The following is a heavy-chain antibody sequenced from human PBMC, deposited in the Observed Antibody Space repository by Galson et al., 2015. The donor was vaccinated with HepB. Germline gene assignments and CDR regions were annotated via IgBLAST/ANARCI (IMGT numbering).Heavy chain of an antibody. J-gene: IGHJ4*02. CDR1: GGSISSSSYY. CDR3: ARQKYYYESSGYYKPSNFDY. CDR2: IYYSGST. D-gene: IGHD3-22*01. V-gene: IGHV4-39*01. Sequence: SETLSLTCTVSGGSISSSSYYWGWIRQPPGKGLEWIGSIYYSGSTYYNPSLKSRVTISVDTSKNQFSLKLSSVTAADTAVYYCARQKYYYESSGYYKPSNFDYWGQGTLVTVSS.